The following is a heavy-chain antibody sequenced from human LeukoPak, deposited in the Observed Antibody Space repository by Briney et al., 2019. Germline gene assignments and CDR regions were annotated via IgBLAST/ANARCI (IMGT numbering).Heavy chain of an antibody. CDR1: GFTFSSYS. J-gene: IGHJ4*02. CDR2: ISSSSSYI. V-gene: IGHV3-21*01. Sequence: GGSLRLSCAASGFTFSSYSMNWVRQAPGKGLEWVSSISSSSSYIYYADSVKGRFTISRDNAKNSLYLQMNSLRAEDTAVYYCARDLRRSYDSSGYYEDYWGQGTLVTVPS. D-gene: IGHD3-22*01. CDR3: ARDLRRSYDSSGYYEDY.